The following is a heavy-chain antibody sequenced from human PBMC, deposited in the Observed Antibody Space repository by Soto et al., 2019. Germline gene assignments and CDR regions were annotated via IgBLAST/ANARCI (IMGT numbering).Heavy chain of an antibody. CDR3: TRLGYDSSGPTTGDAFDI. Sequence: GGSLRLSCAASGFTFSSYAMSWVRQAPGKGLEWVSLISGSGGGTYYADSVKGRFTISRDNSKNTLYLQMNSLRAEDTAVYYCTRLGYDSSGPTTGDAFDIWGQGTMVTVSS. CDR1: GFTFSSYA. V-gene: IGHV3-23*01. CDR2: ISGSGGGT. D-gene: IGHD3-22*01. J-gene: IGHJ3*02.